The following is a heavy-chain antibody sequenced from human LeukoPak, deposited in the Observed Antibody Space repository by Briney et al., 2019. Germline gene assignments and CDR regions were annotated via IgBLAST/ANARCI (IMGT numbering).Heavy chain of an antibody. CDR3: AREDEGIGKDCFDY. CDR2: ISSSSSTI. V-gene: IGHV3-48*02. CDR1: GFTFSSYS. Sequence: GGSLRLSCTASGFTFSSYSMNWVRQAPGKGLEWVSYISSSSSTIYYADSVKGRFTTSRDNAKNSLYLQMNSLRDEDTAVYYCAREDEGIGKDCFDYWGQGTLVTVSS. J-gene: IGHJ4*02. D-gene: IGHD1-26*01.